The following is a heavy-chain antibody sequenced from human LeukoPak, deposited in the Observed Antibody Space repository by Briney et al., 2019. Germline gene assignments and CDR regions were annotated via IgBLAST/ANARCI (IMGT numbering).Heavy chain of an antibody. D-gene: IGHD4-23*01. CDR3: AKGRVGGRDAFDI. Sequence: GGSLRLSCAASGFTFSGYSMNWVRQAPGKGLEWVSYISSGSSTIYYADSLKGRFTISRDNANNTLYLQMNAVRAEDTAVYYCAKGRVGGRDAFDIWGQGTMVTVSS. V-gene: IGHV3-48*01. J-gene: IGHJ3*02. CDR2: ISSGSSTI. CDR1: GFTFSGYS.